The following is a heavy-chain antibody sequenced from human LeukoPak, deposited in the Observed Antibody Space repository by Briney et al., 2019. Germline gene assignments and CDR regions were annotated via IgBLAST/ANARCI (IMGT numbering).Heavy chain of an antibody. CDR1: GFTVSSNY. Sequence: HSGGSLRLSCAASGFTVSSNYMSWVRQAPGKGLECVSLIYTGGSTYYADSVKGRFTISRDNSKNTLYLQMNNLRAEDTAVYYCTRSIWYFDYWGQGTLVTVSS. CDR3: TRSIWYFDY. J-gene: IGHJ4*02. V-gene: IGHV3-53*01. CDR2: IYTGGST.